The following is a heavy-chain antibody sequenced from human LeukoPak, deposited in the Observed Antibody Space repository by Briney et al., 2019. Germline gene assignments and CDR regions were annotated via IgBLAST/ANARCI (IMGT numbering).Heavy chain of an antibody. V-gene: IGHV4-4*07. D-gene: IGHD2-2*01. CDR1: GGSISSYY. Sequence: SETLSLTCTVSGGSISSYYWSWIRQPAGKGLEWIGRIYTSGSTNYNPSLKSRVTISVDTSKNQFSLKLSSVTAADTAVYYCARGPGYCSSTSCPYFDYWGQGTLVTVSS. J-gene: IGHJ4*02. CDR3: ARGPGYCSSTSCPYFDY. CDR2: IYTSGST.